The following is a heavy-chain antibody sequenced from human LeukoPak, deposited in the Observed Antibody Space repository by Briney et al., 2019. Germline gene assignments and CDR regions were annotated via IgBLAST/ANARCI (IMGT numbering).Heavy chain of an antibody. Sequence: ASVKVSCKVSGYTLTELSMHWVRQAPGKGLEWMGGFDPEDGETIYAQKFQGRVTMTEDTSTDTAYMELSSLRSEDTAVYYCATIRAVAGSYSPRFWPPFDPWGQGTLVTVSS. CDR2: FDPEDGET. V-gene: IGHV1-24*01. J-gene: IGHJ5*02. CDR1: GYTLTELS. CDR3: ATIRAVAGSYSPRFWPPFDP. D-gene: IGHD6-19*01.